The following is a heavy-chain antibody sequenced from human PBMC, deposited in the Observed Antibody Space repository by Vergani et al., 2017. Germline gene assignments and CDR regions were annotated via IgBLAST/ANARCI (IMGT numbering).Heavy chain of an antibody. CDR1: GYTFTSYG. V-gene: IGHV1-2*02. Sequence: QVQLVQSGAEVKKPGASVKVSCKASGYTFTSYGISWVRQAPGQGLEWMGWINPNSGGTNYAQKFQGRVTMTRDTSISTAYMELSRLRSDDTAVYYCARASRIVVVPASLVYWGQGTLVTVSS. CDR3: ARASRIVVVPASLVY. D-gene: IGHD2-2*01. J-gene: IGHJ4*02. CDR2: INPNSGGT.